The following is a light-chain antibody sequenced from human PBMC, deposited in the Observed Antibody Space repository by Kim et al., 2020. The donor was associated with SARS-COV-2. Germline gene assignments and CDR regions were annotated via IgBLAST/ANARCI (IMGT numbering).Light chain of an antibody. CDR3: QAWDSSIYV. CDR1: KLGDKY. J-gene: IGLJ1*01. Sequence: VSHVQTASSTCSGDKLGDKYASWYQQKPGQSPVVVIFRDNRRPSGIPERFSGSNSGNTATLTISGTQAMDEADYYCQAWDSSIYVFGTGTKVTVL. V-gene: IGLV3-1*01. CDR2: RDN.